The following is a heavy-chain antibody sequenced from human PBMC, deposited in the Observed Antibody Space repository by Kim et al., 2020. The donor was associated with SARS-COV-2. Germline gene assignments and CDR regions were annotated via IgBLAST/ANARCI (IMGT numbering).Heavy chain of an antibody. Sequence: YTRYLSSRVTILVDTSKNQFSLKLSSMTAADRAVYYCAREWFGEYYFDYWGQGTLVTVSS. D-gene: IGHD3-10*01. CDR3: AREWFGEYYFDY. J-gene: IGHJ4*02. V-gene: IGHV4-31*02.